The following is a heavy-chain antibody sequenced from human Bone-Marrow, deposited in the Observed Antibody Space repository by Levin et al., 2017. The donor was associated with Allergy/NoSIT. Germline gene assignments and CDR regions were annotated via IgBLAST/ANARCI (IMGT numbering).Heavy chain of an antibody. J-gene: IGHJ4*02. Sequence: GESLKISCVGSGFMFSSHEMNWVRQARRKGLEWIASIIKSDGATHYADSVKGRFTVSRDNARNSLFLQMNILTDGDTAIYYCAREVGGTWNYWGQGNLVTVSS. D-gene: IGHD1-14*01. CDR1: GFMFSSHE. CDR3: AREVGGTWNY. CDR2: IIKSDGAT. V-gene: IGHV3-48*03.